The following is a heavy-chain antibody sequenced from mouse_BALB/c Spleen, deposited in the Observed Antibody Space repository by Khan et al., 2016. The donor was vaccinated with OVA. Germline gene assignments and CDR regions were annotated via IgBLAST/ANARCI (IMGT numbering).Heavy chain of an antibody. V-gene: IGHV2-6-7*01. CDR2: LWGDGST. CDR3: ARAYYANYREAMDY. D-gene: IGHD2-10*01. J-gene: IGHJ4*01. CDR1: GFSLTGYG. Sequence: QVQLKESGPGLVAPSQSLSITCTVSGFSLTGYGVNWVRQPPGKGLEWLGMLWGDGSTDYNSGIKSRLSITKDNSKSQVFLKMNSLQTDDTARYYCARAYYANYREAMDYWGQGNSVTVSS.